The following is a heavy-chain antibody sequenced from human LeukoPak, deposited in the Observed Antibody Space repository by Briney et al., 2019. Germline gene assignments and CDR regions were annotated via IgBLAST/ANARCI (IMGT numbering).Heavy chain of an antibody. CDR2: IYYSGST. CDR1: GGSISSCY. V-gene: IGHV4-59*01. D-gene: IGHD5-18*01. CDR3: ARVSLGYRYGNFDS. Sequence: KPSETLSLTCTVSGGSISSCYWSWIRQPPGKGLEWIGYIYYSGSTNYNPSLKSRVTISVDTSKNQFSLKLSSVTAADTAVYYCARVSLGYRYGNFDSWGQGTLVTVSS. J-gene: IGHJ4*02.